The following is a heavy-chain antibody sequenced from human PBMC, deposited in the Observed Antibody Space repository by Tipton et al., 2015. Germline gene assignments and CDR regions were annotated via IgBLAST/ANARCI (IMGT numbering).Heavy chain of an antibody. V-gene: IGHV4-39*07. CDR2: VYFSGTT. Sequence: TLSLTCTVSGGPITSSAYYWGWIRQPPGKGLEWTGSVYFSGTTYYNPSLKSRVTISVDTSKNQFSLKLSSVTAADTAVYYCARGHYVSRMDVWGQGTTVTVSS. CDR3: ARGHYVSRMDV. CDR1: GGPITSSAYY. J-gene: IGHJ6*02. D-gene: IGHD3-10*01.